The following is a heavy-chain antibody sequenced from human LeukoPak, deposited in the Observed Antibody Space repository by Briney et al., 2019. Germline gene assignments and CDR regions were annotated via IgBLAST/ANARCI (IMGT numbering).Heavy chain of an antibody. CDR3: ARDVRFLEWAEGNWFDP. CDR1: GGSISSYY. D-gene: IGHD3-3*01. Sequence: SETLSLTCTVSGGSISSYYWSWIRQPPGKGLEWIGYIYYSGSTNYNPSLKSRVTISVDTSKNQFSLKLSSVTAADTAVYYCARDVRFLEWAEGNWFDPWGQGTLVTVSS. V-gene: IGHV4-59*12. J-gene: IGHJ5*02. CDR2: IYYSGST.